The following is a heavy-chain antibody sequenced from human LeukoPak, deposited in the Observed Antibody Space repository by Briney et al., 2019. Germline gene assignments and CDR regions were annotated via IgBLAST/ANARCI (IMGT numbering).Heavy chain of an antibody. V-gene: IGHV3-21*01. Sequence: GGSLRLSCAASGFTFTSYSMNWVRQAPGKGLEWVSSINSSSTSIYYADSVKGRFTISRDNAKNSLYLQMNSLRAEDTAVYYCATKTSGSYPFDYWGQGTLVTVSS. CDR2: INSSSTSI. CDR3: ATKTSGSYPFDY. CDR1: GFTFTSYS. J-gene: IGHJ4*02. D-gene: IGHD1-26*01.